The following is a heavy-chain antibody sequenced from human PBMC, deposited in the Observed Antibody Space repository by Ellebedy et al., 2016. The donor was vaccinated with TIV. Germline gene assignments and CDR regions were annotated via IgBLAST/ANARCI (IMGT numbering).Heavy chain of an antibody. CDR2: ISSSSSTI. CDR1: GFTFSRYS. Sequence: GGSLRLSXAAPGFTFSRYSMNWVRQAPGKGLEWVSYISSSSSTIYYADSVKGRFTISRDKAKNSLYLQMNSLRAEDTAVYYCAAAAGAGDDAFDIWGQGTMVTVSS. CDR3: AAAAGAGDDAFDI. V-gene: IGHV3-48*01. D-gene: IGHD6-13*01. J-gene: IGHJ3*02.